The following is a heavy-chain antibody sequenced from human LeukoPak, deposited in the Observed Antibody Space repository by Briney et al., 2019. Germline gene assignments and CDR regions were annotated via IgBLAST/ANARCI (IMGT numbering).Heavy chain of an antibody. D-gene: IGHD3-3*01. CDR3: ARAEIRNAFFFDG. CDR2: ISGSGSTI. CDR1: GFTFSSYE. Sequence: GGSLRLSCAASGFTFSSYEMNWVRQAPGKGLEWGSDISGSGSTIYYADSVKGRFTVYRDKATNSLSLQLNSLRAEDTGIYYCARAEIRNAFFFDGWGQGTLVTVSS. V-gene: IGHV3-48*03. J-gene: IGHJ4*02.